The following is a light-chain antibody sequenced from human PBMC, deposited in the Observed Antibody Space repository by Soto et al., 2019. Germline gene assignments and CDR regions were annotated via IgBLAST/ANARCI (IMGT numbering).Light chain of an antibody. J-gene: IGKJ1*01. V-gene: IGKV1-9*01. CDR3: QQLNSYPRT. CDR1: QGISSY. Sequence: DIQLTQSPSFLSASVGDRVTITCRASQGISSYLAWYQQKPGKAPKLLIYAASTLQSGVPSRFSGSGSGTAFTLTISSLQPEYFATYYCQQLNSYPRTFGQGTKVEIK. CDR2: AAS.